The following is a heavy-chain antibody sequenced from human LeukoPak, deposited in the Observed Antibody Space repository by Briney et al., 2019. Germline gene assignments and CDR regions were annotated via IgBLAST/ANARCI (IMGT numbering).Heavy chain of an antibody. CDR1: GFTFDDYA. Sequence: GGSLRLSCAASGFTFDDYAMRWVRQAPGKGLEWVSGISWNSGSIGYADSVKGRFTISRDNAKNSLYLQMNSLRAEDTALYYCAKDQYDFWSGTYYHYGMDVWGQGTTVTVSS. CDR2: ISWNSGSI. V-gene: IGHV3-9*01. J-gene: IGHJ6*02. CDR3: AKDQYDFWSGTYYHYGMDV. D-gene: IGHD3-3*01.